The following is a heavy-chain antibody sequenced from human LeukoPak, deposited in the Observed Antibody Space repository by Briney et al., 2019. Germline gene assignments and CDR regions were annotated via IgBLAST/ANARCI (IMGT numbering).Heavy chain of an antibody. CDR2: INPNSGGT. CDR3: ARDWGRLRPTLYFDY. J-gene: IGHJ4*02. V-gene: IGHV1-2*02. D-gene: IGHD3-16*01. CDR1: GYTFTGYY. Sequence: ASVKVSCKASGYTFTGYYMHWVRQAPGQGLEWMGWINPNSGGTNYAQKFQGRVTMTRDTSISTAYMELSRLRSDDTAVYYCARDWGRLRPTLYFDYWGQGTLVTVSS.